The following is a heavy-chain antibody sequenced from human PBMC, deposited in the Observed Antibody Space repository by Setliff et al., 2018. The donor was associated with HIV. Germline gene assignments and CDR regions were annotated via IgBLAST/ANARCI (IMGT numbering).Heavy chain of an antibody. CDR3: AILQGYSYDSNGYYYFDY. Sequence: SVKVSCKASGGTFSSYAISWVRQAPGQGLEWMGGIIPIFGTANSAQKFQGRVTITADESTSTAYMELSTLRSEDTAVYFCAILQGYSYDSNGYYYFDYWGQGTLVTVSS. CDR1: GGTFSSYA. D-gene: IGHD3-22*01. J-gene: IGHJ4*02. CDR2: IIPIFGTA. V-gene: IGHV1-69*13.